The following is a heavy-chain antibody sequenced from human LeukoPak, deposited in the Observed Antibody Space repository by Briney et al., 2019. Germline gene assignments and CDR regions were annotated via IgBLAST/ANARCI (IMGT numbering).Heavy chain of an antibody. Sequence: ASVKVSCKASGYTFTSYYMHWVRQALGQGLEWTGIINPSGGSTSYAQKFQGRVTMTRDMSTSTVYMELSSLRSEDTAVYYCARDHKVRGVISNYYYYYYMDVWGKGTTVTVSS. CDR3: ARDHKVRGVISNYYYYYYMDV. V-gene: IGHV1-46*01. J-gene: IGHJ6*03. CDR1: GYTFTSYY. D-gene: IGHD3-10*01. CDR2: INPSGGST.